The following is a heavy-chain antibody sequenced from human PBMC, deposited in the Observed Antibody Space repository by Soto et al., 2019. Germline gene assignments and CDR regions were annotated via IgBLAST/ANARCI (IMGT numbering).Heavy chain of an antibody. CDR1: GFSLSTSGVG. Sequence: QITLKESGPTLVKPTQTLTLTCTFSGFSLSTSGVGVGWIRQPPGKALEWLALIYWDDDKRYSPSLKSRLTITKDTSKNQVVLTITNMDPVDTATYYCARYYSPLIRFDYWGQGTLVTVSS. D-gene: IGHD2-15*01. CDR2: IYWDDDK. V-gene: IGHV2-5*02. J-gene: IGHJ4*02. CDR3: ARYYSPLIRFDY.